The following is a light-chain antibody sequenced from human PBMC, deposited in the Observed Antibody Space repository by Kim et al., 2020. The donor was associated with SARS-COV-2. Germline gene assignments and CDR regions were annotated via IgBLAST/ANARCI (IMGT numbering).Light chain of an antibody. V-gene: IGLV3-21*04. CDR2: YDS. CDR3: QVWDSSSDHNYV. J-gene: IGLJ1*01. CDR1: NIGSKS. Sequence: PGKTARITCGGRNIGSKSVHWYQPKPGQAPVLVIYYDSDRPSGIPERFSGSNSGNTATLTISRVEAGDEADYYCQVWDSSSDHNYVFGTGTKVTVL.